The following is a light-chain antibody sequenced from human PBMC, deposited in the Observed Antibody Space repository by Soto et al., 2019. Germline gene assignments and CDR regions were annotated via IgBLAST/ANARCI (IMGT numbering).Light chain of an antibody. CDR1: QGIGRT. Sequence: EIVMTQSPATLSVSPGETATLSCRASQGIGRTLAWYQHKPGQAPRLLFYGASARATGVPARFSGSGSGTEFTLTISSLQSEDSALYYCQHYNHWPQLSFGGGTKLEI. CDR3: QHYNHWPQLS. J-gene: IGKJ4*01. V-gene: IGKV3-15*01. CDR2: GAS.